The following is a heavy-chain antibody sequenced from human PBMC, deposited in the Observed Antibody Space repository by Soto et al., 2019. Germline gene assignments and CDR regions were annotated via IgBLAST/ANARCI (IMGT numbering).Heavy chain of an antibody. CDR2: XNHSGXT. Sequence: XXTLSLTCAVYCGSFSGYYWNWIRQPPGKGLEWIGEXNHSGXTNYNQYLKSXXSISVDTXXNQFYLRLSSVTAADTAVYYCASQRPTVTTFDYWGQGTLVTVSS. V-gene: IGHV4-34*01. J-gene: IGHJ4*02. CDR3: ASQRPTVTTFDY. D-gene: IGHD4-17*01. CDR1: CGSFSGYY.